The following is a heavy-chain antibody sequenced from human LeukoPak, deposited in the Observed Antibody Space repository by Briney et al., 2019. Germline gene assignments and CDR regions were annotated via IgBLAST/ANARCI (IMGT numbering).Heavy chain of an antibody. Sequence: SETLSLTCAVYGGSFSGYYWSWLRQPPGKGLEWLGEINHSGSTNYNPSLKSRVTISVDTSKNQFSLKLSSVTAADTAVYYCARTRYCSSTSCYSYYFDYWGQGTLVTVSS. J-gene: IGHJ4*02. CDR3: ARTRYCSSTSCYSYYFDY. CDR1: GGSFSGYY. D-gene: IGHD2-2*01. CDR2: INHSGST. V-gene: IGHV4-34*01.